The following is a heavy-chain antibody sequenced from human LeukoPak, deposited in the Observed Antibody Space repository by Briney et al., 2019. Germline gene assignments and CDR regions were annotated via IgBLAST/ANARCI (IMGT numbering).Heavy chain of an antibody. CDR2: ISGSGGST. CDR3: AKGHLPYSSSWSDY. V-gene: IGHV3-23*01. J-gene: IGHJ4*02. D-gene: IGHD6-13*01. Sequence: GGSLRLSCAASGFTFSSYAMSWVRQAPGKGLEWVSAISGSGGSTYYADSVKGRFTISRDNSKNTLYLQMNSLGAEDTAVYYCAKGHLPYSSSWSDYWGQGTLVTVSS. CDR1: GFTFSSYA.